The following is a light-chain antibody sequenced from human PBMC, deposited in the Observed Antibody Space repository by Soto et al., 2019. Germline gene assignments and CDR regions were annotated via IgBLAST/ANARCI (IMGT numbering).Light chain of an antibody. CDR1: QSISSW. J-gene: IGKJ4*01. Sequence: TLSPATLSASVSERVAITCRASQSISSWLAWYQQKPGKAPKLLIYDASSLESGVPLRFSGSGSGTDFTLTISSLQPDDFATYYCQEYSSYSTFGGGTKVDIK. CDR3: QEYSSYST. CDR2: DAS. V-gene: IGKV1-5*01.